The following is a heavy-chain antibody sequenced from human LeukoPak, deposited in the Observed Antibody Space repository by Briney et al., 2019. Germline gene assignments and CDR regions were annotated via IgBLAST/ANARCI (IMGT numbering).Heavy chain of an antibody. CDR2: IYSGGSK. V-gene: IGHV3-53*04. J-gene: IGHJ4*02. CDR3: ARGMTNPFDY. D-gene: IGHD4-11*01. CDR1: GFTVSTNY. Sequence: WVSLSLSCAASGFTVSTNYMSWVRQAPGKGLEWVSVIYSGGSKYYADAVKGRFAISRHNSENTLYLQMNSLRAEDTAVYYCARGMTNPFDYWGQGTLVTVSS.